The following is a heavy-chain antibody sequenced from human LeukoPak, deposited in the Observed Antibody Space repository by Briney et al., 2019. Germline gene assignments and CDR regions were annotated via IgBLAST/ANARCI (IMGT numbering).Heavy chain of an antibody. CDR2: IIPIFGTA. D-gene: IGHD3-22*01. Sequence: SVKVSCKASGGTFSSYAISWVRQAPGQGLEWMGGIIPIFGTANYAQKFQGRATITTDESTSTAYMELSSLRSEDTAVYYCARTLLPTVYYYMDVWGKGTTVTVSS. CDR1: GGTFSSYA. V-gene: IGHV1-69*05. J-gene: IGHJ6*03. CDR3: ARTLLPTVYYYMDV.